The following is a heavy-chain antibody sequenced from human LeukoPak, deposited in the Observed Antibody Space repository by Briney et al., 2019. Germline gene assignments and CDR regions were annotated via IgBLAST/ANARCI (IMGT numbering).Heavy chain of an antibody. J-gene: IGHJ4*02. CDR1: GGSFSGYY. Sequence: KTSETLSLTCAVYGGSFSGYYWSWVRQPPEKGLEWIGEINHSGGTNYNPSLKSRVTISVDTSKNQFSLELTSVTAADTAVYYCARRRYDASGYYPSRGKYFDYWGQGTLVTVSS. D-gene: IGHD3-22*01. CDR2: INHSGGT. V-gene: IGHV4-34*01. CDR3: ARRRYDASGYYPSRGKYFDY.